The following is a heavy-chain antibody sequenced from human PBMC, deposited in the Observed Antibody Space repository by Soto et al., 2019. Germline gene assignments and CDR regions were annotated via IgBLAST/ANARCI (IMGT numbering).Heavy chain of an antibody. V-gene: IGHV3-49*03. CDR2: IRSKAYGGTT. Sequence: PGGSLRLSCTASGFTFGDYAMSWFRQAPGKGLEWVGFIRSKAYGGTTEYAASVKGRFTISRDDSKSIAYLQMNSLKTEDTAVYYCTRVFDYGDYAYSFDYWGQGTLVTVSS. CDR3: TRVFDYGDYAYSFDY. D-gene: IGHD4-17*01. J-gene: IGHJ4*02. CDR1: GFTFGDYA.